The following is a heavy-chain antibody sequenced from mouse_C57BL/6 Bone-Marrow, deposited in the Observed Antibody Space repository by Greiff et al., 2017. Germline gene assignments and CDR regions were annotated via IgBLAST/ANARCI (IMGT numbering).Heavy chain of an antibody. CDR2: IDPETGGT. CDR1: GYTFTDYE. CDR3: TPYYYGSSYTY. J-gene: IGHJ3*01. V-gene: IGHV1-15*01. D-gene: IGHD1-1*01. Sequence: QVQLQQSGAELVRPGASVTLSCKASGYTFTDYEMHWVKQTPVHGLEWIGAIDPETGGTAYNQKFKGKAILTADKSSSTAYMELRSLTSEESAVYDCTPYYYGSSYTYWGQGTLVTVSA.